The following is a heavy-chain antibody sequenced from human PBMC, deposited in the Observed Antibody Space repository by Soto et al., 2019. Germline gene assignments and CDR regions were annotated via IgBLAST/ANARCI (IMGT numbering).Heavy chain of an antibody. Sequence: QVQLVESGGGVVQPGRSLRLSCAASGFTFSSYGMHWVRQAPGKGLEWVAVLSYDGSNKYYADSVKGRFTISRDNSKNTLYLQMNSLRAEDTAVYYCAKVRLRGPDWFDPWGQGTLVTVSS. V-gene: IGHV3-30*18. CDR3: AKVRLRGPDWFDP. J-gene: IGHJ5*02. D-gene: IGHD3-16*01. CDR1: GFTFSSYG. CDR2: LSYDGSNK.